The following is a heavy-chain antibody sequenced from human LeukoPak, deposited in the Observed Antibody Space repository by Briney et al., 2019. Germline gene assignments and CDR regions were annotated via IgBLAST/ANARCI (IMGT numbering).Heavy chain of an antibody. CDR3: ARGERYYDYVWGSYRPYYFDY. CDR1: GGSISSSNW. Sequence: SETLSLTCAVSGGSISSSNWWSWIRQPPGKGLEWIGEINHSGSTNYNPSLKSRVTISVDTSKNQFSLKLSSVTAADTAVYYCARGERYYDYVWGSYRPYYFDYWGQGTLVTVSS. J-gene: IGHJ4*02. D-gene: IGHD3-16*02. V-gene: IGHV4-4*02. CDR2: INHSGST.